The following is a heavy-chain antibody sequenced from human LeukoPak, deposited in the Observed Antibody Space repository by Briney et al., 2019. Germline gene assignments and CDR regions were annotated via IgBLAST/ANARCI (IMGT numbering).Heavy chain of an antibody. D-gene: IGHD6-19*01. CDR2: ISYDGSNK. Sequence: GGSLRLSCAASGFTFSSYGMHWVRQAPGKGLEWVAVISYDGSNKYYADSVKGRFTISRDNAKNSLYLQMNSLRAEDTAVYYCARAHSSGQYYFDYWGQGTLVTVSS. CDR1: GFTFSSYG. V-gene: IGHV3-30*03. CDR3: ARAHSSGQYYFDY. J-gene: IGHJ4*02.